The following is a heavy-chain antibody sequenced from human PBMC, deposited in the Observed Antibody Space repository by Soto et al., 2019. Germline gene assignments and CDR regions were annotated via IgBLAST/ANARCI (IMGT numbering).Heavy chain of an antibody. CDR2: INTGNGNT. V-gene: IGHV1-3*04. D-gene: IGHD7-27*01. CDR3: ASSSQTGDSNFDY. J-gene: IGHJ4*02. CDR1: GYTFTTYA. Sequence: ASVKVSCKASGYTFTTYAIHWVCQAPGQRLEWMGWINTGNGNTKYSQKFQGRVTITSDTSASTAYMELRSLRSEDTAVYYCASSSQTGDSNFDYWGQGTLVTVSS.